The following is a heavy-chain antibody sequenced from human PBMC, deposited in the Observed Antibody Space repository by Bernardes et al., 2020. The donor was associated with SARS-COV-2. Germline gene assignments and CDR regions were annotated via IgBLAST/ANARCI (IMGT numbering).Heavy chain of an antibody. D-gene: IGHD3-16*01. J-gene: IGHJ4*02. V-gene: IGHV4-59*01. CDR1: GGSTSSYS. CDR2: VYKGGRA. Sequence: SETLSLTCTVSGGSTSSYSWSWIRQSPGKGLEWIGFVYKGGRATYNPSLMSRATISLDTAKNQLSLKVTSVTAADTAVYYCARGDSYGIMYDCWGLGTLVTVAS. CDR3: ARGDSYGIMYDC.